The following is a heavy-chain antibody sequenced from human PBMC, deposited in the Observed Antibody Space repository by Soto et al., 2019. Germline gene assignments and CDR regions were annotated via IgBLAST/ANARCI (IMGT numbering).Heavy chain of an antibody. V-gene: IGHV3-11*05. CDR3: ASVVIRAGYAFDV. Sequence: QVQLVESGGGLVKPGGSLRLSCVASGFAFSDCYMSWIRQAPGKGLEWVSYISSRSSYTNYADSVKGRFTISRDNAKNSLYLQINSLRAEDTAVYYCASVVIRAGYAFDVWGQGTMVTVSS. J-gene: IGHJ3*01. CDR2: ISSRSSYT. CDR1: GFAFSDCY. D-gene: IGHD3-22*01.